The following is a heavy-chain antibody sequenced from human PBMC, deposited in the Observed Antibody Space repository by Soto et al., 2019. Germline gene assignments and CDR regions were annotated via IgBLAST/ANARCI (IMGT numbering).Heavy chain of an antibody. Sequence: SVKVSCKASGGTFSSYAISWVRQAPGQGLEWMGGIIPIFGTANYAQKFQGRVTITADESTSTAYMELSSLRSEDTAVYYCARDLVNYYYDSSGSAWFDPWGQGTLVTVSS. J-gene: IGHJ5*02. CDR3: ARDLVNYYYDSSGSAWFDP. CDR1: GGTFSSYA. CDR2: IIPIFGTA. V-gene: IGHV1-69*13. D-gene: IGHD3-22*01.